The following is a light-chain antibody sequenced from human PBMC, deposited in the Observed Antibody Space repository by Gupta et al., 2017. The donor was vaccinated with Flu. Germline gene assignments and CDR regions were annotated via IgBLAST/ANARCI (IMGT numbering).Light chain of an antibody. Sequence: QSALTQPRSVSGSPGQSVDISCTGTTSDVGNYNYVSWYQQLPDRAPKLMIYDVTKRPSGVPDRFSGSKSGNTASLTISGLQAEDESDYYCCSYAGGSWVFGGGTKLTVL. CDR3: CSYAGGSWV. J-gene: IGLJ3*02. V-gene: IGLV2-11*01. CDR1: TSDVGNYNY. CDR2: DVT.